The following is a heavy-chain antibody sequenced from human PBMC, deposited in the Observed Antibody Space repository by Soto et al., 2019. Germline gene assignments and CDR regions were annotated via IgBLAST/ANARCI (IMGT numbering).Heavy chain of an antibody. CDR1: GDSIISCDSY. J-gene: IGHJ5*02. V-gene: IGHV4-39*01. Sequence: SETLSLTCTGSGDSIISCDSYWGGVRQPPGKGLEWIGSIFYLGSSYYNPSLKSRVTMSVDTSKNQFSLRLRSMTAADTALYFCARHSLALRKNNWFDPWGQGIMVTVSS. D-gene: IGHD3-3*02. CDR3: ARHSLALRKNNWFDP. CDR2: IFYLGSS.